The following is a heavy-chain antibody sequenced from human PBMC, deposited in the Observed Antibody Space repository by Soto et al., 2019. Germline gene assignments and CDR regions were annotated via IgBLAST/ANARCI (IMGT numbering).Heavy chain of an antibody. CDR1: GGTFSSYA. D-gene: IGHD2-2*01. Sequence: QVQLVQSGAEVKKPGSSVKVSCKASGGTFSSYAISWVRQAPGQGLEWMGGIIPIFGTANYAQKFQGRVTITADESTSTAYMELSSVRSEDTAVYYCARGGAGYCSSTSCQGYFDYWGQGTLVTVSS. CDR2: IIPIFGTA. J-gene: IGHJ4*02. CDR3: ARGGAGYCSSTSCQGYFDY. V-gene: IGHV1-69*01.